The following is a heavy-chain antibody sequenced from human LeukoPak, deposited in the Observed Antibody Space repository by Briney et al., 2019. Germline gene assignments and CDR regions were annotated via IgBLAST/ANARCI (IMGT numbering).Heavy chain of an antibody. Sequence: SETLSLTCTVSGGSISNYYWTWIRQPAGKGLEWIGRIYTSGSTNYNPSLKSRVTISVDTSTNQFSLRLSSVTAADTAVYYCARAEVVGAHLRSGYFQHWGQGTLVIVSS. CDR2: IYTSGST. CDR3: ARAEVVGAHLRSGYFQH. D-gene: IGHD1-26*01. CDR1: GGSISNYY. J-gene: IGHJ1*01. V-gene: IGHV4-4*07.